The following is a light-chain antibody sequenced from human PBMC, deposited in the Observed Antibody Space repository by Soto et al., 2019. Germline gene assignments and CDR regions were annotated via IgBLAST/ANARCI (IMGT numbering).Light chain of an antibody. J-gene: IGKJ1*01. Sequence: EIVLTQSPATLSFSPGERATLSCRASQSVSRYLAWYQQKPGQAPRPLVYDASNRATGIPARFSGSGSGTDFAFTISSLEPEDLAVYFCQQRSNWPPWTFGQGTKVDIK. V-gene: IGKV3-11*01. CDR1: QSVSRY. CDR2: DAS. CDR3: QQRSNWPPWT.